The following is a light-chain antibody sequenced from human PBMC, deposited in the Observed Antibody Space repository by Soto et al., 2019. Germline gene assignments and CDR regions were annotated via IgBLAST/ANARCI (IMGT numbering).Light chain of an antibody. CDR3: QQYGSSHPWT. CDR1: QSVSSY. J-gene: IGKJ1*01. Sequence: EIVLTQSPATLALSPGVRATLSCRASQSVSSYLAWYQQKPGQAPRLLIYDASSRATGIPDRFSGSVSGTGFTLTISRLEPEDFAVYYCQQYGSSHPWTFGQGTKVDI. CDR2: DAS. V-gene: IGKV3-20*01.